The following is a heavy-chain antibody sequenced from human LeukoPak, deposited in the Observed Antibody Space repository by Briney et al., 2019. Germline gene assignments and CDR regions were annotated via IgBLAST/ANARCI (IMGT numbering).Heavy chain of an antibody. D-gene: IGHD1-1*01. CDR2: ASGADGTT. Sequence: GGSLRLSCAASGFTFSAYGMSWVRQSPRKGLEWVSGASGADGTTYYADSVKGRFTISRDNSKNTLYLQMNSLRAEDTAVYYCAKSEKGTFDPWGQGTLVTVSS. V-gene: IGHV3-23*01. CDR3: AKSEKGTFDP. J-gene: IGHJ5*02. CDR1: GFTFSAYG.